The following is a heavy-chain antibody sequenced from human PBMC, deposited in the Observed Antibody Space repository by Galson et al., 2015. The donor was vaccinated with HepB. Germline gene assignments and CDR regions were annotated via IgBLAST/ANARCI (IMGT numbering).Heavy chain of an antibody. J-gene: IGHJ4*02. V-gene: IGHV3-23*01. Sequence: GKGLEWVSGIGVNDGSIYYANSVKGRFTISRDNSKNTLYLQVNGLRVEDTAIYYCAKGRPERPPEHRGYDLPDYWGQGTLVTVSS. CDR2: IGVNDGSI. D-gene: IGHD5-12*01. CDR3: AKGRPERPPEHRGYDLPDY.